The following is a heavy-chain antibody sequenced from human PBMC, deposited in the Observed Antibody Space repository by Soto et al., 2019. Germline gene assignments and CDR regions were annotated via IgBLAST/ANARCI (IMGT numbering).Heavy chain of an antibody. V-gene: IGHV3-21*06. D-gene: IGHD3-22*01. CDR1: GFTFNKYS. J-gene: IGHJ4*01. CDR3: ARDLMPNDRGLGDLAY. CDR2: ITSKTGDQ. Sequence: EVRLVESGGGLVKPGGSLRLSCAASGFTFNKYSMTWVRQAPGKGLEWVSSITSKTGDQYYADSVKGRFIITRDNTKNSLSLQVTSLRDEDTAVYYCARDLMPNDRGLGDLAYWGHGTLVTVSS.